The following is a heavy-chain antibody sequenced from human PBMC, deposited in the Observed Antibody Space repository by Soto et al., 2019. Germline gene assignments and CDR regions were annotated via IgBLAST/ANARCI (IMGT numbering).Heavy chain of an antibody. Sequence: KTSETLPLTCSVSGYTLSSGYYWSWIRQPPGKALEWIGIIYHAGSSYYTPSLKSRVTISVDTSKNPFSLRLNSVTAADTAVYYCARGNGPYGREGWGQGTTVTVSS. CDR1: GYTLSSGYY. D-gene: IGHD2-8*01. V-gene: IGHV4-38-2*02. J-gene: IGHJ6*02. CDR2: IYHAGSS. CDR3: ARGNGPYGREG.